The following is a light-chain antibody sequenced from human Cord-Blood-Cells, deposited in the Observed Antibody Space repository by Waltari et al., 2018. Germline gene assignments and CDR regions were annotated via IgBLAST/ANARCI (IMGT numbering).Light chain of an antibody. CDR3: QQRSNWPRT. CDR2: EAS. J-gene: IGKJ5*01. Sequence: EIVLTQSPATLSLSPGDRATLSCRASQSLSSYLAWYQQKPGQPPRLLIYEASNRATGIPARFSGSGSGTDFTLTISSLEPEDFAVYYCQQRSNWPRTFGQGTRLEIK. CDR1: QSLSSY. V-gene: IGKV3-11*01.